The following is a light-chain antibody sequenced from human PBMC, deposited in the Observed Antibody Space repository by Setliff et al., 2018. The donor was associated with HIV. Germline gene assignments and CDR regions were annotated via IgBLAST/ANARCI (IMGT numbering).Light chain of an antibody. CDR3: QSYDGSTWV. V-gene: IGLV6-57*01. Sequence: NFMLTQPHSVSESPGKTVTISCTRSSGSIAGNYVQWYQHRPDSSLTTVIREDKERPSGVPDRFSGSIDRSTNSASLTISGLRTEDEADYYCQSYDGSTWVFGGGTKVTVL. J-gene: IGLJ3*02. CDR2: EDK. CDR1: SGSIAGNY.